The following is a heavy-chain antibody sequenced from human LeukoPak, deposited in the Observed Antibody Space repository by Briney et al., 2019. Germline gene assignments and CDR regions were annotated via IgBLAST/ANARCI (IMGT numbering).Heavy chain of an antibody. Sequence: PGGSLRLSCAASGFTFSSYGMNWVRQAPGKGLEWVSSISSSSSYIYYADSVKGRFTISRDNAKNSLYLQMNSLRAEDTAVYYCARAGGCSSTSCYGDAFDIWGQGTMVTVSS. CDR3: ARAGGCSSTSCYGDAFDI. J-gene: IGHJ3*02. D-gene: IGHD2-2*01. CDR2: ISSSSSYI. CDR1: GFTFSSYG. V-gene: IGHV3-21*01.